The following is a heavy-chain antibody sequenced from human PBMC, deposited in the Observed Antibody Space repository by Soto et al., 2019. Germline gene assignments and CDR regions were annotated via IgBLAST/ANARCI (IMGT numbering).Heavy chain of an antibody. V-gene: IGHV1-18*01. Sequence: ASVKVSCKASGYTFTSYGISWARQAPGQGLEWMGWISAYNGNTNYAQKLQGRVTMTTDTSTSTAYMELRSLRSDDTAVYYCARDPGAPSYCSSTSCYNDYWGQGTLVTVSS. D-gene: IGHD2-2*02. CDR1: GYTFTSYG. CDR2: ISAYNGNT. CDR3: ARDPGAPSYCSSTSCYNDY. J-gene: IGHJ4*02.